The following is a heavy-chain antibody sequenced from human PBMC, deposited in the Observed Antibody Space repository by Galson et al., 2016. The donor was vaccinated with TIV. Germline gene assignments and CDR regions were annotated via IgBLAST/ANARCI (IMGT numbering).Heavy chain of an antibody. V-gene: IGHV1-18*01. D-gene: IGHD4-17*01. CDR3: ARDFFLVTVTEYNWFDP. J-gene: IGHJ5*02. CDR2: INPPNRNT. CDR1: GYKFLSYG. Sequence: SVKVSCKASGYKFLSYGISWVRQTPGQGLEWMGWINPPNRNTSSAQKFQCRLTMTTDTSTTTAYRELRRLTSDDTAVYFCARDFFLVTVTEYNWFDPWGQGTQVTVSS.